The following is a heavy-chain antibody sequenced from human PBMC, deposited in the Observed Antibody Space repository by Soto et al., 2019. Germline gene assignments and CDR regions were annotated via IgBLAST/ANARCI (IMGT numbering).Heavy chain of an antibody. V-gene: IGHV6-1*01. CDR3: ARDRGAAAGTRTGRTDV. D-gene: IGHD6-13*01. CDR2: TYYRSKWYN. Sequence: PSQTLSLTCSISGDSVSSNIAAWNWIRQSPSRGLEWLGRTYYRSKWYNDYAVSVKSRITINPDTSKNQFSLQLNSVTPEDTAVYYCARDRGAAAGTRTGRTDVWGKGTTVTVSS. J-gene: IGHJ6*03. CDR1: GDSVSSNIAA.